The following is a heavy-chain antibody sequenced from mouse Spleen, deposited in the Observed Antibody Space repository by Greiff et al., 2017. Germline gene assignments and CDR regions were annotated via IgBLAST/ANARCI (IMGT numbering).Heavy chain of an antibody. CDR2: ISYDGSN. J-gene: IGHJ4*01. Sequence: VQLQQSGPGLVKPSQSLSLTCSVTGYSITSGYYWNRIRQFPGNKLEWMGYISYDGSNNYNPSLKNRISITRDTSKNQFFLKLNSVTTEDTATYYCARVYDGGYYAMDYWGQGTSVTVSS. V-gene: IGHV3-6*01. D-gene: IGHD2-10*02. CDR3: ARVYDGGYYAMDY. CDR1: GYSITSGYY.